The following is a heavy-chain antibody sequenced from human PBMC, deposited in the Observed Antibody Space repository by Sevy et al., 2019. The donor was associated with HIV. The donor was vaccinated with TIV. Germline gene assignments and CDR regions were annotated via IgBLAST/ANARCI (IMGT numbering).Heavy chain of an antibody. CDR2: ISYDGRNK. V-gene: IGHV3-30*18. D-gene: IGHD2-2*01. J-gene: IGHJ4*02. Sequence: GGSLRLSCAASGFTFSSYGMHWVRQAPGKGLEWVAVISYDGRNKYYADSVKGRFTISRDNSKNTLYLQMNSLRAEDTDVYYCAKLWGYCSSTSCSHFDYWGQGTLVTVSS. CDR1: GFTFSSYG. CDR3: AKLWGYCSSTSCSHFDY.